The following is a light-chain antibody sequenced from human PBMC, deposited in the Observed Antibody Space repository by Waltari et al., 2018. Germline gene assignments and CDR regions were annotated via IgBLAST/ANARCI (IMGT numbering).Light chain of an antibody. CDR2: GAS. Sequence: IVMTQSPATLSVFPGERATLSCRASQSISSNLAWYQQKPGQAPRLLIYGASTRATGIPDRFTGSGSGIECTLTINSLQSEDVAVYYCQQYNNWPPDPTFGQGTKVEIK. V-gene: IGKV3D-15*01. CDR1: QSISSN. CDR3: QQYNNWPPDPT. J-gene: IGKJ1*01.